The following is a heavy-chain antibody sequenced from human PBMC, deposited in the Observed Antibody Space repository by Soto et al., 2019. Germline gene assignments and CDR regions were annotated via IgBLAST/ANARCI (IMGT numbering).Heavy chain of an antibody. J-gene: IGHJ4*01. Sequence: PSETLSLTCTVSGGSISSSSYYWGWIRQPPGKGLEWIGSIYYSGSTYYNPSLKSRVTISVDTSKNQFSLKLSSVTAADPAVYYCARLDEVVAAMGGGTAPSELCTLAPLAPLRICPSETLSLTCTVSGGSISTRSSYWG. CDR1: GGSISSSSYY. V-gene: IGHV4-39*01. D-gene: IGHD2-15*01. CDR2: IYYSGST. CDR3: ARLDEVVAAMGGGTAPSELCTLAPLAPLRICPSETLSLTCTVSGGSISTRSSY.